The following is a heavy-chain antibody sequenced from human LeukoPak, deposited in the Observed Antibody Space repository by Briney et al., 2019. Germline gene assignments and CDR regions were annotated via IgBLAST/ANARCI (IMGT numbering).Heavy chain of an antibody. V-gene: IGHV3-48*04. Sequence: GGSLRLSCAASGFSFSTYIMNWVRQAPGKGLEWVSYIVGSSSTIYYADSVKGRFTISRDNAKNSLYLQMDSLRAEDTAVYYCATDSPETAAFDYWGQRTLVTVSS. J-gene: IGHJ4*02. CDR3: ATDSPETAAFDY. CDR1: GFSFSTYI. CDR2: IVGSSSTI. D-gene: IGHD1-1*01.